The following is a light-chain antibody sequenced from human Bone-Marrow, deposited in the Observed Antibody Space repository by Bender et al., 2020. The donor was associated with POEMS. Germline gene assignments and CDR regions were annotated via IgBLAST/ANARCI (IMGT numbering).Light chain of an antibody. Sequence: QSALTQPASVSGSPGQSITISCTGTSGDIGRYTLVSWYQQHPGKAPKLILCEVSQRPSGVSNRFSGSKSGNTASLTISGLQTEDEADYYCGSYESSGAWVFGGGTKVTVL. V-gene: IGLV2-23*02. CDR2: EVS. J-gene: IGLJ3*02. CDR1: SGDIGRYTL. CDR3: GSYESSGAWV.